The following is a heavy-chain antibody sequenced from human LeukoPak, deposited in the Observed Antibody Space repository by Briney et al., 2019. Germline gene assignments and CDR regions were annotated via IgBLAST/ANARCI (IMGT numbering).Heavy chain of an antibody. V-gene: IGHV4-61*01. CDR3: ARVPYYYDSSGYAFDI. CDR1: GGSISSSSYY. CDR2: IYYSGST. D-gene: IGHD3-22*01. Sequence: SETLSLTCTVSGGSISSSSYYWSWIRQPPGKGLEWIGYIYYSGSTNYNPSLKSRVTISVDTSKNQFSLKLSSVTAADTAVYYCARVPYYYDSSGYAFDIWGQGTMVTVSS. J-gene: IGHJ3*02.